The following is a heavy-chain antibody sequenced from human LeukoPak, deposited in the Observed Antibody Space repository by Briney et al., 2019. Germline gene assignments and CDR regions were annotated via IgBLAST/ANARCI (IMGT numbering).Heavy chain of an antibody. CDR3: AKDQYYDFWSGYYNDAFDI. CDR2: ISYDGSNK. D-gene: IGHD3-3*01. V-gene: IGHV3-30-3*01. Sequence: PGRSPRLSCAASGFTFSSYAIHWVRQAPGKGLEWVAVISYDGSNKYYADSVKGRFTISRDNSKNTLYLQMNSLRAEDTAVYYCAKDQYYDFWSGYYNDAFDIWGQGKMVTVSS. J-gene: IGHJ3*02. CDR1: GFTFSSYA.